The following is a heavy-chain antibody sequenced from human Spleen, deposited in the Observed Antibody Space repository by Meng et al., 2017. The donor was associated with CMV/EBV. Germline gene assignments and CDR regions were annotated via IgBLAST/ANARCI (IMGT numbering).Heavy chain of an antibody. V-gene: IGHV3-11*01. CDR1: LTFSDYY. Sequence: LTFSDYYMSWIRQAPGKGLEWVSYISSSGSTIYYADSVKGRFTISRDNAKNSLYLQMNSLRAEDTAVYYCARTSRTNYYDSSGYPDYWGQGTLVTVSS. CDR2: ISSSGSTI. D-gene: IGHD3-22*01. CDR3: ARTSRTNYYDSSGYPDY. J-gene: IGHJ4*02.